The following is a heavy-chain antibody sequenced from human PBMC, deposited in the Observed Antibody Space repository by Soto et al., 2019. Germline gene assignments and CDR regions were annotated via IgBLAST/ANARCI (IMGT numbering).Heavy chain of an antibody. CDR2: INHTGGT. Sequence: PSETLSLTCTVSGGSFSGYYWSWIRQPPGKGLEWIGEINHTGGTNYNPSLKSRVTISVDTSKNRFSLNLNSVTAADTAVYYCAIPPPIEVAGPDYWGQGTLVTVSS. CDR1: GGSFSGYY. CDR3: AIPPPIEVAGPDY. D-gene: IGHD6-19*01. V-gene: IGHV4-34*01. J-gene: IGHJ4*02.